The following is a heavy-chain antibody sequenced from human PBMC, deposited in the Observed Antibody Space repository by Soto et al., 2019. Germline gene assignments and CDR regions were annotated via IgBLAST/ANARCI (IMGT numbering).Heavy chain of an antibody. CDR1: GGSIITYF. CDR2: VYYTGTT. V-gene: IGHV4-59*01. CDR3: ARDLAAVPRAFDY. Sequence: PSDTLSLTGRRSGGSIITYFSIWRRQPPGKGLEWIGSVYYTGTTDYNPSLKSRVTISVDTSKTQFSLNLSSVTAADTAVYYCARDLAAVPRAFDYWGRGTLVTVSS. D-gene: IGHD6-13*01. J-gene: IGHJ4*01.